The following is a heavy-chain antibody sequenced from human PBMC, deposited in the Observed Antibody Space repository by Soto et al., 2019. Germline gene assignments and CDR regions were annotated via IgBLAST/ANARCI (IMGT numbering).Heavy chain of an antibody. CDR1: GFTFSSYA. CDR3: AKVSLGATTITDYYYYGMDV. V-gene: IGHV3-23*01. Sequence: PGGSLRLSCAASGFTFSSYAMSWVRQAPGKGMGWVSAISGGGGSTYYADSVKGRVTISRDNSKNTLYLQMNSLRAEDTAVYYCAKVSLGATTITDYYYYGMDVWGQGTTVTVSS. CDR2: ISGGGGST. D-gene: IGHD1-26*01. J-gene: IGHJ6*02.